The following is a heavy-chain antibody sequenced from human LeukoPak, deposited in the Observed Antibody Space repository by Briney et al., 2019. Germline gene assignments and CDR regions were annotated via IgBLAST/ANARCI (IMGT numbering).Heavy chain of an antibody. D-gene: IGHD3-10*01. V-gene: IGHV1-69*05. CDR2: IIPIFGTA. Sequence: SVKVSCKASGGTFSSYAISWVRQAPGQGLEWMGGIIPIFGTANYAQKFQGRVTITTDESTSTAYMELSSLRSEDTAVYYCARDQVGGPGDNYWGQGTLVTVSS. CDR3: ARDQVGGPGDNY. J-gene: IGHJ4*02. CDR1: GGTFSSYA.